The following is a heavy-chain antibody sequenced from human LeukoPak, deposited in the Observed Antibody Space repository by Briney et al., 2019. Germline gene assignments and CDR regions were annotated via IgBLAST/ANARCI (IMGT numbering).Heavy chain of an antibody. CDR2: INPSGGNT. CDR3: AREARRYDSSGYYGY. D-gene: IGHD3-22*01. Sequence: ASVKVSCKASGYTFTSYYMHWVRQAPGQGLEWMGIINPSGGNTNYAQKLQGRVTMTTDTSTSTAYMELRSLRSDDTAVYYCAREARRYDSSGYYGYWGQGTLVAVSS. CDR1: GYTFTSYY. V-gene: IGHV1-46*01. J-gene: IGHJ4*02.